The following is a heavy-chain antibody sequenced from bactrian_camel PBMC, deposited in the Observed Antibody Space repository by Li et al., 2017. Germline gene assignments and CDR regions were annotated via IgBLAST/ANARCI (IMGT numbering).Heavy chain of an antibody. CDR1: ESTSKTSC. J-gene: IGHJ4*01. CDR3: AADTNVRPRCGIDQPDQTDHKF. CDR2: MRTTGGRP. V-gene: IGHV3S1*01. Sequence: HVQLVESGGGSVQTGGSLELSCVASESTSKTSCMSWFRELPGKERERIATMRTTGGRPYYHDSVKGRFNITEDSAKTTLYLDVSNLEPEDTATYYCAADTNVRPRCGIDQPDQTDHKFWGQGTQVTVS.